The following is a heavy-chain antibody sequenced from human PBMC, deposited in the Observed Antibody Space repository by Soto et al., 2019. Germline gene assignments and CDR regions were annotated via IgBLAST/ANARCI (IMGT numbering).Heavy chain of an antibody. CDR2: IYYSGST. J-gene: IGHJ5*02. V-gene: IGHV4-59*08. D-gene: IGHD6-6*01. CDR3: ARTHVSIAARPDWFDP. CDR1: GGSISSYY. Sequence: SDTLSLTCTVSGGSISSYYWSWIRQPPGKGLEWIGYIYYSGSTNYNPSLKSRVTISVDTSKNQFSLKLSSVTAADTAVYYCARTHVSIAARPDWFDPWGQGTLVTVSS.